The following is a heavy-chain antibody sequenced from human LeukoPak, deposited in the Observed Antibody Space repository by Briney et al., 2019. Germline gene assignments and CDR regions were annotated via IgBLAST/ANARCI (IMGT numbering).Heavy chain of an antibody. CDR3: ARDFGSYYSDSSGYDS. D-gene: IGHD3-22*01. CDR1: GFAFSDYY. V-gene: IGHV3-11*06. Sequence: PGGSLRLSCAASGFAFSDYYMSWLRQAPGKGLEWVSYISSTSSYTNYADSVKGRFTVSRDNAKNSLYLQMNSLRAEDTAVYYCARDFGSYYSDSSGYDSWGQGTLVTVSS. J-gene: IGHJ5*02. CDR2: ISSTSSYT.